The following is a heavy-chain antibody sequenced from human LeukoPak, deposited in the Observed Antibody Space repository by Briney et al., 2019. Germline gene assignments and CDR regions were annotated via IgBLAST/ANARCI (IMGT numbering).Heavy chain of an antibody. CDR1: GYSFSNYW. CDR2: IYPGDSDT. Sequence: GESLKISCKGSGYSFSNYWIAWVRQMPGKGLEWMGVIYPGDSDTTYSPSFQGQVTISADKSISTAYLQWSSLKASDTAMYYCARRRWADAFDIWGQGTMVTVSS. D-gene: IGHD4-23*01. J-gene: IGHJ3*02. V-gene: IGHV5-51*01. CDR3: ARRRWADAFDI.